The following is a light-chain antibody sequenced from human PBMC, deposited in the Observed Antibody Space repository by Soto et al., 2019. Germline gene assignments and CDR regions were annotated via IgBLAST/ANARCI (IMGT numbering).Light chain of an antibody. J-gene: IGKJ1*01. CDR1: QSVSSN. V-gene: IGKV3-15*01. Sequence: EIVMTQSPATLSVSPGERATHSCRAGQSVSSNLAWYQQKPGQAPRLLIYGASTRATGIPARFSGSGSGTEFTLTISSLQSEDFAVYYCQQYNNWPRWTFGQGTKV. CDR2: GAS. CDR3: QQYNNWPRWT.